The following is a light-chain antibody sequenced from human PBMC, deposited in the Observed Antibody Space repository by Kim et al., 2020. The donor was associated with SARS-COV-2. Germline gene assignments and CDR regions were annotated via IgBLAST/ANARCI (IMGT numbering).Light chain of an antibody. CDR3: QAWDSSTANVV. V-gene: IGLV3-1*01. CDR2: QDS. CDR1: KLGDKY. J-gene: IGLJ2*01. Sequence: PGQTASFTCSGDKLGDKYACWYQQKPGQSPVLVIYQDSKRPSGIPERFSGSNSGNTATLTISGTQAMDEADYYCQAWDSSTANVVFGGGTQLTVL.